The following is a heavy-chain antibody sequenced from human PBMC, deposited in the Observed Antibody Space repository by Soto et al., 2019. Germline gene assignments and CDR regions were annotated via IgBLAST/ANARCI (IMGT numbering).Heavy chain of an antibody. CDR2: ISAYNGNT. Sequence: GASAKVSCKASGYTFTSNGISWVRQAPGQGLEWMGWISAYNGNTNYAQKLQGRVTMTTDTSTSTAYMELRSLRSDDTAVYYCARGNYCSSTSCPKYYYYGMHVWGQGTTVTVSS. V-gene: IGHV1-18*01. CDR1: GYTFTSNG. J-gene: IGHJ6*02. D-gene: IGHD2-2*01. CDR3: ARGNYCSSTSCPKYYYYGMHV.